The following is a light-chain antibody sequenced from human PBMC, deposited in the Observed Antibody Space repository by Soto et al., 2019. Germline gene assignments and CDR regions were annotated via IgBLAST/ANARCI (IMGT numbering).Light chain of an antibody. V-gene: IGKV1-33*01. Sequence: QMTQSPSSLSASVGDTVTITCQASQNIDNYLNWYQQKPGKAPNLLIYDASSLKTGVPSRFSGSGSGTDFTFTINSLQPEDFATYYCQHYDHVQVTFGQGTRLETK. CDR1: QNIDNY. CDR2: DAS. J-gene: IGKJ5*01. CDR3: QHYDHVQVT.